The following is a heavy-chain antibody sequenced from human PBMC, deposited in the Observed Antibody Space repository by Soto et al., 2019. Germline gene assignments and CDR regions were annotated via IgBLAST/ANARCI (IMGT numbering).Heavy chain of an antibody. J-gene: IGHJ6*02. V-gene: IGHV3-43*01. D-gene: IGHD6-13*01. Sequence: LRLSCAASGFTFDDYTMHWVRQAPGKGLEWVSLISWDGGSTYYADSVKGRFTISRDNSKNSLYLQMNSLRTEDTALYYCAKDMGSSWYSSYYGMDVWGQGTTVTVSS. CDR2: ISWDGGST. CDR1: GFTFDDYT. CDR3: AKDMGSSWYSSYYGMDV.